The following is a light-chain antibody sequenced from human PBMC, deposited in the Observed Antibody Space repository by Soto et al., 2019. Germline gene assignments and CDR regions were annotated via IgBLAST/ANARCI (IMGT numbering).Light chain of an antibody. Sequence: QSVLTQPPSVSAAPGQKVTISCSGSSSNIGNNYVSWFQLLPGTAPKLLIYENNKRPSGIPDRFSGSKSGTSATLGITGLQTGEADYYCGTWDNSLNSYVFGAGTKLTVL. CDR1: SSNIGNNY. J-gene: IGLJ1*01. CDR3: GTWDNSLNSYV. V-gene: IGLV1-51*02. CDR2: ENN.